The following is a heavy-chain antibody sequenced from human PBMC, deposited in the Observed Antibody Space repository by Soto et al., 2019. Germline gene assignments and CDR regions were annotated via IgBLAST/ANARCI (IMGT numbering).Heavy chain of an antibody. CDR1: GGSMSTFY. D-gene: IGHD3-10*01. CDR3: AREAVVRGVTFDY. V-gene: IGHV4-4*07. Sequence: QVQLQESGPRLVKPSETLSLTCTVSGGSMSTFYWTWIRQPAGKGLEWIGRIFTRGSTNYNPSLKSLVTISIGTSHNQFSLNLTSVTAADTAVYYCAREAVVRGVTFDYWGQGILVTVSS. J-gene: IGHJ4*02. CDR2: IFTRGST.